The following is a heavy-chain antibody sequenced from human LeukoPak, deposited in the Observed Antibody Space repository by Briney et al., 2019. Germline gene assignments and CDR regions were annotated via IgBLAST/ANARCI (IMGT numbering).Heavy chain of an antibody. D-gene: IGHD6-13*01. Sequence: GRSLRLSCAASGFTFDDYAMHWVRQAPGKGLEWVSGISWNSGSIGYADSVKGRFTISRDNAKNSLYLQMNSLGAEDTALYYCAKARSIAAAEGPFDYWGQGTLVTVSS. CDR1: GFTFDDYA. CDR2: ISWNSGSI. V-gene: IGHV3-9*01. CDR3: AKARSIAAAEGPFDY. J-gene: IGHJ4*02.